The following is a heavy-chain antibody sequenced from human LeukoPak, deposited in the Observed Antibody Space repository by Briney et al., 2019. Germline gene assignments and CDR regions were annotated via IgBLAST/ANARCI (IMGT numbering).Heavy chain of an antibody. Sequence: SVKVSRKASGGTFSSYAISWVRQAPGQGLEWMGGIIPIFGTANYAQKFQGRVTITADESTSTAYMELSSLRSEDTAVYYCARDRAYYDFWSGYYAFDYWGQGTLVTVSS. CDR2: IIPIFGTA. CDR1: GGTFSSYA. J-gene: IGHJ4*02. CDR3: ARDRAYYDFWSGYYAFDY. V-gene: IGHV1-69*13. D-gene: IGHD3-3*01.